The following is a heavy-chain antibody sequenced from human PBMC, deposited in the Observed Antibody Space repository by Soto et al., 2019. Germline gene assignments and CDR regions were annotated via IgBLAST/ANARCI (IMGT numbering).Heavy chain of an antibody. Sequence: ASVKVSCKASGYTFTSYDINWVRQATGQGLEWMGWMNPNSGNTGYAQKFQGRVTMTRNTSISTAYMELSSLRSEDTDVYSCARCQRFLEWLFDAFDIWGQGTMVTVSS. D-gene: IGHD3-3*01. CDR3: ARCQRFLEWLFDAFDI. V-gene: IGHV1-8*01. CDR2: MNPNSGNT. CDR1: GYTFTSYD. J-gene: IGHJ3*02.